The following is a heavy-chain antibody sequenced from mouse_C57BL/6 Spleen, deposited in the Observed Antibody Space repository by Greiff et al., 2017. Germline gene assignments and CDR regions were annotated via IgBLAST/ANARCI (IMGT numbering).Heavy chain of an antibody. J-gene: IGHJ2*01. CDR2: IWSGGST. CDR1: GFSLTSYG. Sequence: VQLQQSGPGLVQPSQSLSITCTVSGFSLTSYGVHWVRQSPGKGLEWLGVIWSGGSTDYSAAFISRLSISKDNSKSQVFFKMNSLQADDTAIYYCAREDYDYYFDYWGQGTTLTVSS. D-gene: IGHD2-4*01. V-gene: IGHV2-2*01. CDR3: AREDYDYYFDY.